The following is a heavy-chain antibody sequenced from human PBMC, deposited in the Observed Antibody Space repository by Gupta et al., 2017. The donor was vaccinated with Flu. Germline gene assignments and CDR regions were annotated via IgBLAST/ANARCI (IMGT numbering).Heavy chain of an antibody. J-gene: IGHJ4*02. CDR3: ARGRGDDTTVTLDY. Sequence: RQPPGKGLEWIGEINHSGSTNYNPSLKSRVTISVDTSKNQFSLKLSSVTAADTAVYYCARGRGDDTTVTLDYWGQGTLVTVSS. CDR2: INHSGST. D-gene: IGHD4-17*01. V-gene: IGHV4-34*01.